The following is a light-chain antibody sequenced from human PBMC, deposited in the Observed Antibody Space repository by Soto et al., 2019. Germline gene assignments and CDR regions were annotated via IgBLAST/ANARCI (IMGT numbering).Light chain of an antibody. J-gene: IGKJ2*01. Sequence: DIQMTQSPSSLSASVGDRVTITCQASQDISNYLNWYQQKPGKAPKLLIYDASNLETGVPSRFSGSGSGTDFTFTIRSLQPEDIATYYCQQYDNLPPVYTFGQGTKLEIK. CDR3: QQYDNLPPVYT. CDR2: DAS. V-gene: IGKV1-33*01. CDR1: QDISNY.